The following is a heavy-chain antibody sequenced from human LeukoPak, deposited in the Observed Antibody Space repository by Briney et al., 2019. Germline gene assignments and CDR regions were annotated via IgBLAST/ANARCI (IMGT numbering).Heavy chain of an antibody. D-gene: IGHD5-18*01. Sequence: GGSLRLSCAASGFTFSDYYMSWSRQAPGKGLEWVSYISNSGSAIYYADSVKGRFTMSRDNAKNLLSLQLNSLRAEDTAVYYCARVGSSYGVNWFDPWGQGTLVTVSS. CDR1: GFTFSDYY. V-gene: IGHV3-11*01. CDR2: ISNSGSAI. J-gene: IGHJ5*02. CDR3: ARVGSSYGVNWFDP.